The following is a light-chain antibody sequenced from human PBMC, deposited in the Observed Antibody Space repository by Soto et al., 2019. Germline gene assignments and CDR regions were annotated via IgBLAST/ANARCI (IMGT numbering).Light chain of an antibody. J-gene: IGLJ2*01. CDR1: SSDVGTYNY. V-gene: IGLV2-11*01. Sequence: QSALTQPRSVSGPPGQSVSISCSGTSSDVGTYNYVSWYQQHPGKAPKLMIYDVSKRPSGVPDRFSGSKSGNTASLTFSGLQAEDEADYYCCSYAGGYTHAVFGGGTKVTVL. CDR3: CSYAGGYTHAV. CDR2: DVS.